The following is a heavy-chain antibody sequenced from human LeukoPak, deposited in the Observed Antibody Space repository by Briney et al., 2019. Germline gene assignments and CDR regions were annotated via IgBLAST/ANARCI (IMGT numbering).Heavy chain of an antibody. J-gene: IGHJ4*02. CDR1: GFTFSSYA. CDR3: ARDLYSDILTGYYRY. CDR2: ISYDGSNK. V-gene: IGHV3-30*04. Sequence: GRSLRLSCAASGFTFSSYAMHWVRQAPGKGLEWVAVISYDGSNKYYADSVKGRFTISRDNSKNTLYLQMNSLRAEDTAVYYCARDLYSDILTGYYRYWGQGTLVTVSS. D-gene: IGHD3-9*01.